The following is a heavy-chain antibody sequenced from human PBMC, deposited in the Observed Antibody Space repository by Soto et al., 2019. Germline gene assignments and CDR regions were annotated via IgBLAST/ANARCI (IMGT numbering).Heavy chain of an antibody. D-gene: IGHD1-1*01. J-gene: IGHJ4*02. Sequence: EVQLLESGGVLVQPGGSLRLSCAASGFTFSTYAMSWVRQAPGKGLEWVSAISGGADSTYYADSVKGRFTISRDNSKSTLYLQMNSLRPEDTALYYCAKEGQLVGAGYFAHWGQGTLVTVSS. CDR1: GFTFSTYA. CDR2: ISGGADST. V-gene: IGHV3-23*01. CDR3: AKEGQLVGAGYFAH.